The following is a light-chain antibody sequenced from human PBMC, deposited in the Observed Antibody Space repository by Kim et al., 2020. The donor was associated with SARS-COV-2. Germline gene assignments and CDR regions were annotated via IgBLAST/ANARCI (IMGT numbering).Light chain of an antibody. CDR1: NIGSKS. Sequence: SYELTQPPSVSVAPGKAARITCGGNNIGSKSVHXCQQKPGQAPVLVIYSDSDRPSGIPERFSGSNSANTATLTISRVEAGDEADYYCQVWDSDSDHWVFG. V-gene: IGLV3-21*04. J-gene: IGLJ3*02. CDR2: SDS. CDR3: QVWDSDSDHWV.